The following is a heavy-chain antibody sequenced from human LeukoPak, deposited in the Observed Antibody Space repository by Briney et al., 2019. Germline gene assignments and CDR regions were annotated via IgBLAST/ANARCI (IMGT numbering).Heavy chain of an antibody. V-gene: IGHV3-23*01. CDR3: AKERSSSWYGNFDY. J-gene: IGHJ4*02. Sequence: GGSLRLSCAASGFTFSSYAMSWVRQAPGEGMEWVSAISGSGGSTYYADSVKGRFTISRDNSKNTLYLQMNSLRAEDTAVYYCAKERSSSWYGNFDYWGQGTLVTVSS. D-gene: IGHD6-13*01. CDR1: GFTFSSYA. CDR2: ISGSGGST.